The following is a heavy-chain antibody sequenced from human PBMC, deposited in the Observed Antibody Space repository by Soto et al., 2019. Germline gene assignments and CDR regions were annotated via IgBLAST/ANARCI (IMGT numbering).Heavy chain of an antibody. V-gene: IGHV4-39*01. CDR3: ARLGGYCSTTGCYGDYAMDV. J-gene: IGHJ6*02. D-gene: IGHD2-2*01. Sequence: PSETLSLTCTVSGGSISSSNYYWGWIRQPPGKGLEWIGSIYYSGNTYHNPSLKSRVTMSVDTSKNQFSLKLSSATAADTAVYYCARLGGYCSTTGCYGDYAMDVWGQGTTVTVSS. CDR1: GGSISSSNYY. CDR2: IYYSGNT.